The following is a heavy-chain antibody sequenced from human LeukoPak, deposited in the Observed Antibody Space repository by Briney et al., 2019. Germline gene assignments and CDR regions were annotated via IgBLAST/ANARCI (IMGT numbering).Heavy chain of an antibody. CDR1: GFTFSDYY. CDR3: VRAGQQWLDRFDY. D-gene: IGHD6-19*01. V-gene: IGHV3-11*01. CDR2: ISSSGSTI. J-gene: IGHJ4*02. Sequence: GGSLRLSCAASGFTFSDYYMSWIRQAPGKGLEWVSYISSSGSTIYYADSVKGRFTISRDNAKNSLYLQMNSLRAEDTAVYYCVRAGQQWLDRFDYGGQGTLVTVSS.